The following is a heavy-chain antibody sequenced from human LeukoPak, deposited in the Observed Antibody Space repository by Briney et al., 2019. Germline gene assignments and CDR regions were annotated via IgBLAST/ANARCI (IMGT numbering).Heavy chain of an antibody. D-gene: IGHD6-13*01. J-gene: IGHJ4*02. CDR2: INPNSGGT. CDR3: AREPGSSSWFNFDY. V-gene: IGHV1-2*02. CDR1: GYTFTGYY. Sequence: ASVKVSCKASGYTFTGYYMHWVRQAPGQGVEWMGWINPNSGGTNYAQRFQGRVTMTRDTSISTAYMELSRLRSDDTAVYYCAREPGSSSWFNFDYWGQGTLVTVSS.